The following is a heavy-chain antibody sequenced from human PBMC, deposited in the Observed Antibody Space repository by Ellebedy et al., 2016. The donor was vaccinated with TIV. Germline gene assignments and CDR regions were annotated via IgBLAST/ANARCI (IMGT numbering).Heavy chain of an antibody. J-gene: IGHJ5*02. Sequence: MPSETLSLTCAVYGGSFSGYYWTWIRQSPGKGLEWLGEIVHNGSTNYNPSLKSRVIISVGTSKNHFSLRRNSVTAADTAVYYCARRRQLIRGSWFDPWGQGTRVTVSS. D-gene: IGHD1-1*01. V-gene: IGHV4-34*12. CDR2: IVHNGST. CDR3: ARRRQLIRGSWFDP. CDR1: GGSFSGYY.